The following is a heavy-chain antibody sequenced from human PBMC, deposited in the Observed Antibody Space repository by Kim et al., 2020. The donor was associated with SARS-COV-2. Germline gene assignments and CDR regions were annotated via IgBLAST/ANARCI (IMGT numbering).Heavy chain of an antibody. Sequence: ASVKVSCKASGYTFTNYGMRWVRQAPGQGLEWMGWINACNGNTNYSQKFQGRVTITRDTSTTTAYMELSSLRSEDTAVYYCARGLLNHLLFIAVVGTFDYGGQGTLVTVSS. CDR2: INACNGNT. D-gene: IGHD6-19*01. J-gene: IGHJ4*02. CDR3: ARGLLNHLLFIAVVGTFDY. V-gene: IGHV1-3*01. CDR1: GYTFTNYG.